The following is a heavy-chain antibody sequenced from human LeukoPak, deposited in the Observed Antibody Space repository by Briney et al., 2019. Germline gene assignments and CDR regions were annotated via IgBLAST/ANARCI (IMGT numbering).Heavy chain of an antibody. J-gene: IGHJ6*02. CDR2: IYSGGST. Sequence: PGGSLRLPCAASGFTFSNAWMSWVRQAPGKGLEWVSAIYSGGSTYYADSVKGRFTISRDNSKNTLYLQMNSLRAEDTAVYYCASGVQTNIRYYYGMDVWGQGTTVTVSS. D-gene: IGHD3-10*01. CDR3: ASGVQTNIRYYYGMDV. CDR1: GFTFSNAW. V-gene: IGHV3-53*01.